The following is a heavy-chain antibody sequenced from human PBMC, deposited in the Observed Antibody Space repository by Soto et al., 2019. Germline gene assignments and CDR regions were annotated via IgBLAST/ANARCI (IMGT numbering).Heavy chain of an antibody. V-gene: IGHV4-39*01. J-gene: IGHJ6*02. CDR2: VYYGGST. D-gene: IGHD3-22*01. CDR3: AGGDYYHSSGYYFYYYTMDV. Sequence: QLHLQESGPGLVKPSETLSLTCTVSGGSISSSSYYWGWIRQPPGKGLEWIGNVYYGGSTYYNPSLKSRVTISVETSKSQFSLKLSSVTAADTAVYYCAGGDYYHSSGYYFYYYTMDVWGQGTTVTVS. CDR1: GGSISSSSYY.